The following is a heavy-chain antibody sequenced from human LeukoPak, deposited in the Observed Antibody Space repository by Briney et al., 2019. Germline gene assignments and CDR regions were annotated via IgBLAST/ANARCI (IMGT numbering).Heavy chain of an antibody. D-gene: IGHD1-14*01. CDR2: IYTSGST. CDR3: AITRLASIEAFDI. V-gene: IGHV4-4*07. Sequence: SETLSLTCTVSGGSISSYYWSWIRQPAGKGLEWIGRIYTSGSTNYNPPLKSRVTMSVDTSKNQFSLKLSSVTAADTAVYYCAITRLASIEAFDIWGQGTMVTVSS. CDR1: GGSISSYY. J-gene: IGHJ3*02.